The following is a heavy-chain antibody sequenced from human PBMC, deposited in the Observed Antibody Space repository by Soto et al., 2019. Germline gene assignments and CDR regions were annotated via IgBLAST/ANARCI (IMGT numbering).Heavy chain of an antibody. Sequence: QVQLVQSGAEVKKPGASVKVSCNASGYTFTSYDINWVRQATGLGLEWMGWMNPNSGNTGYAQKFQGRVTMTRNTSISTAYLELSSLRSEDTAVYYCAREVGFLKPVMGHYGMDVWGQVTTVTVSS. CDR2: MNPNSGNT. CDR1: GYTFTSYD. D-gene: IGHD3-3*02. V-gene: IGHV1-8*01. J-gene: IGHJ6*02. CDR3: AREVGFLKPVMGHYGMDV.